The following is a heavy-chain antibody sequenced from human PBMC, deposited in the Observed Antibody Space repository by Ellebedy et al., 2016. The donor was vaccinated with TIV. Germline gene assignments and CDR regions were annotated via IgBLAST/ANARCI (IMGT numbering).Heavy chain of an antibody. CDR2: ISGSADTA. CDR1: GLTFSSNT. D-gene: IGHD6-13*01. CDR3: AASSWYFY. V-gene: IGHV3-23*01. J-gene: IGHJ4*02. Sequence: GESLKISCVASGLTFSSNTMSWVRQAPGKGLEWVSTISGSADTANYADSVKGRFTISRDNSKNTLYLQMNSLRAEDTAVYYCAASSWYFYWGQGTLVTVSS.